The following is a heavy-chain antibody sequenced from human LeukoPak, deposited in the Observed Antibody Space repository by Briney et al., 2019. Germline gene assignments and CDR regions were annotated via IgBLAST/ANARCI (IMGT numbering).Heavy chain of an antibody. D-gene: IGHD4-11*01. Sequence: SVKVSCTASGGTFSSYAISWVRQAPGQGLEWMGGIIPIFGTANYAQKFQGRVTITADESTSTAYMELSSLRSEDTAVYYCAARGTVTTDWFDPWGQGTLVTVSS. V-gene: IGHV1-69*13. CDR2: IIPIFGTA. CDR1: GGTFSSYA. J-gene: IGHJ5*02. CDR3: AARGTVTTDWFDP.